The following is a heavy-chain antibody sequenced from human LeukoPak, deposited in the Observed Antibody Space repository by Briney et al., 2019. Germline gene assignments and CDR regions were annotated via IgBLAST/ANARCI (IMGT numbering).Heavy chain of an antibody. CDR2: IYSDGGT. J-gene: IGHJ3*02. V-gene: IGHV3-53*01. CDR1: GFTVSGDY. D-gene: IGHD3-16*01. Sequence: SGGSLRLSCAASGFTVSGDYMTWVRQAPGKGPEWVSLIYSDGGTYYADSVKGRFTISRDNSKNTLYLQMNSLRAEDTAVYYCTRGQFDDAFDIWGQGTMVTVSS. CDR3: TRGQFDDAFDI.